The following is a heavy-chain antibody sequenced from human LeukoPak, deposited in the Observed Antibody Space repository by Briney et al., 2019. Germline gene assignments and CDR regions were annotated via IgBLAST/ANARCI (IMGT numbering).Heavy chain of an antibody. CDR3: ARLAHTAYYDL. Sequence: GGSLRLSCAASGFTFSSYAMSWVRQAPGKGLEWVSAISGSGGSTYYADSVKGRFTISRDNAKNSLYLQMHSLRAEDTAVYYCARLAHTAYYDLWGRGTLVTVSS. V-gene: IGHV3-23*01. CDR1: GFTFSSYA. J-gene: IGHJ2*01. CDR2: ISGSGGST. D-gene: IGHD2-21*01.